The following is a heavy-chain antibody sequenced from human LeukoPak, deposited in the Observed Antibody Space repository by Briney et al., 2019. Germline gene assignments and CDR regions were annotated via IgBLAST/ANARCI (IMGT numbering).Heavy chain of an antibody. D-gene: IGHD7-27*01. CDR1: GYTFTSYG. CDR3: AGTWGDAFDI. Sequence: TSVKVSCKASGYTFTSYGISWVRQAPGQGLEWMGWISAYNGNTNYAQKPQGRVTMTTDTSTSTAYMELRSLRSEDTAVYYCAGTWGDAFDIWGQGTMVTVSS. CDR2: ISAYNGNT. J-gene: IGHJ3*02. V-gene: IGHV1-18*01.